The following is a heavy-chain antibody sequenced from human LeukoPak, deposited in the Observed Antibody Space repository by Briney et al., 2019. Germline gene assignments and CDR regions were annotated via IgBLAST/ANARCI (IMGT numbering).Heavy chain of an antibody. CDR1: GGSFSGYY. Sequence: SETLSLTCAVYGGSFSGYYWSWIRQPPGKGLEWIGEINHSGSTNYNPSLKSRVTISVDTSKNQFSLKLSSVTAADTAVYYCARWGAAAAHDYWGQGTLVTVSS. D-gene: IGHD6-13*01. CDR3: ARWGAAAAHDY. J-gene: IGHJ4*02. V-gene: IGHV4-34*01. CDR2: INHSGST.